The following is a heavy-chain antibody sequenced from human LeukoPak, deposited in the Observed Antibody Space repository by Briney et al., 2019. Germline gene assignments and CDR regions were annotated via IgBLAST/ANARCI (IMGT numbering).Heavy chain of an antibody. D-gene: IGHD5-18*01. CDR3: ARDQGYSYEGYYYGMDV. Sequence: GGSLRLSCAASGLTFSDYHMSWIRQAPGKGLEWVSYISSSGSTIYYADSVKGRFTISRDNAKNSLYLQMNSLRAEDTAVYYCARDQGYSYEGYYYGMDVWGQGTTVTVSS. J-gene: IGHJ6*02. CDR2: ISSSGSTI. V-gene: IGHV3-11*01. CDR1: GLTFSDYH.